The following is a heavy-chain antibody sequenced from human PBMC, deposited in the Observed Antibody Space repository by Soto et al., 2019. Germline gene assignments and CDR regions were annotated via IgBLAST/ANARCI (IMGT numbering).Heavy chain of an antibody. D-gene: IGHD3-3*01. Sequence: EVHLMESGGGWVQPGRSLRLSCAASGFTFDNYAMHWVRQAPGKGLEWVSGISWNSGNIGYADSVKGRFTIARDNAKTSLYPEMNSLRAEDTTLYYCAKSLKIFGLATTRSGPLDSWGQGALVTVSS. J-gene: IGHJ4*02. CDR3: AKSLKIFGLATTRSGPLDS. CDR2: ISWNSGNI. CDR1: GFTFDNYA. V-gene: IGHV3-9*01.